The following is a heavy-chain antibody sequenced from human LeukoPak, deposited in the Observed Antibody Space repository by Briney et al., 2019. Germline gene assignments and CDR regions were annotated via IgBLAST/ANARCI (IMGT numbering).Heavy chain of an antibody. CDR2: IWYDGSNK. CDR3: VRDRGALQYFDY. V-gene: IGHV3-33*01. D-gene: IGHD2/OR15-2a*01. CDR1: GFTFRNHG. Sequence: PGGSLRLSCAASGFTFRNHGMNWIRQAPGKGQEWVAIIWYDGSNKYYAASVNGRFTISRDNSKNTLYLQMNSLRDDDTAVYYCVRDRGALQYFDYWGQGTLVTVSS. J-gene: IGHJ4*02.